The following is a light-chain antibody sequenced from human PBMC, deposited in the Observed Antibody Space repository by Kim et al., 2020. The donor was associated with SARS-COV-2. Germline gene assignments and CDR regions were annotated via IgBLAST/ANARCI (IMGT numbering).Light chain of an antibody. CDR2: GAS. CDR3: QQYNNWPPNT. CDR1: QSVSSN. Sequence: EIVMTQSPATLSVSPGERATLSCRASQSVSSNLAWYQQIPGQAPRLLIYGASTRATGIPARFSGSGSGTEFTLTISSLQSEDFAVYYCQQYNNWPPNTFGQGTKLEI. J-gene: IGKJ2*01. V-gene: IGKV3-15*01.